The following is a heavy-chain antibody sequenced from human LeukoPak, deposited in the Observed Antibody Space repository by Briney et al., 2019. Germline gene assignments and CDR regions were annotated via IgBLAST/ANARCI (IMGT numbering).Heavy chain of an antibody. V-gene: IGHV5-51*01. CDR3: ARLDGYSGYDYYFDY. Sequence: GESLKISCKGSGYSFTSYWIGWVRQMPGKGLEWMGIIYPGDSDTRYSPSLQGQVTISADKSISTAYLQWSSLKASDTAMYYCARLDGYSGYDYYFDYWGQGTLVTVSS. CDR2: IYPGDSDT. D-gene: IGHD5-12*01. J-gene: IGHJ4*02. CDR1: GYSFTSYW.